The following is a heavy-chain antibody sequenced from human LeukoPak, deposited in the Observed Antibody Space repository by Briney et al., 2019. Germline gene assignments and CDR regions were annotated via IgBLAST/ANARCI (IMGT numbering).Heavy chain of an antibody. V-gene: IGHV3-9*03. CDR1: GFTFDDYA. D-gene: IGHD6-6*01. J-gene: IGHJ4*02. CDR2: ISWNSGSI. Sequence: GGSLRLSCAASGFTFDDYAMHWVRQAPGKGLEWVSGISWNSGSIGYADSVKGRFTISRDNAKNSLYLQMNSLRAEDMALYYCAKDMTYSSSSGIDYWGQGTLVTVSS. CDR3: AKDMTYSSSSGIDY.